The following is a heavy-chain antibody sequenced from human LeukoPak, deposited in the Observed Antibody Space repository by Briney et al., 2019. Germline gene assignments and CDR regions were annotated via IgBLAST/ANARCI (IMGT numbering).Heavy chain of an antibody. D-gene: IGHD6-13*01. Sequence: SETLSLTCTVSGGSISSHYWSWIRQPPGKGLEWIGYIYYSGSTNYNPSLKSRVTISVDTSKNQFSLKLSSVTAADTAVYYCARQAAADYCFDYWGQGTLVTVSS. CDR2: IYYSGST. CDR1: GGSISSHY. V-gene: IGHV4-59*11. CDR3: ARQAAADYCFDY. J-gene: IGHJ4*02.